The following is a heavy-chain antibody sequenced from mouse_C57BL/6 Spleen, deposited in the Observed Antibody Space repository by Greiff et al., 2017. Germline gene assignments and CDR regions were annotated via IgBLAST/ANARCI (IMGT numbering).Heavy chain of an antibody. Sequence: EVKVVESGPVLVKPGASVKMSCKASGYTFTDYYMNWVKQSHGKSLEWIGVINPYNGGTSYNQKFKGKATLTVDKSSSTAYMELNSLTSEDSAVYYCAREGTTYYAMDYWGQGTSVTVSS. V-gene: IGHV1-19*01. J-gene: IGHJ4*01. CDR1: GYTFTDYY. D-gene: IGHD1-1*01. CDR3: AREGTTYYAMDY. CDR2: INPYNGGT.